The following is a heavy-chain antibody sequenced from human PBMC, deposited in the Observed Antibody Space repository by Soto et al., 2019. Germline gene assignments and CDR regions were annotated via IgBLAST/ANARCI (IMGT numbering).Heavy chain of an antibody. D-gene: IGHD3-22*01. CDR1: GYTFTSYG. CDR3: ARDRYYYDSSGYYRT. CDR2: ISAYNGNT. V-gene: IGHV1-18*01. Sequence: ASVKVSCKASGYTFTSYGISWVRQAPGQGLEWMGWISAYNGNTNYAQKLQGRVTMTTDTSTSTAYMELRSLRSDDTAVYYCARDRYYYDSSGYYRTWGQGTPVTVSS. J-gene: IGHJ5*02.